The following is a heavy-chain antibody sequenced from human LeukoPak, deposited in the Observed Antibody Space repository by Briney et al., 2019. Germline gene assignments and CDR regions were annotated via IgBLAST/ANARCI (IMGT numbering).Heavy chain of an antibody. CDR3: ARAATVVRDWFDP. J-gene: IGHJ5*02. D-gene: IGHD2-2*01. V-gene: IGHV1-24*01. CDR1: GDTRTELS. CDR2: FDPEDEEI. Sequence: ASVKVSCKVSGDTRTELSMHWVRQAPGKGLEWMGGFDPEDEEIIYAQKFQGRVTMTEDTSTDTAYMGLRSLRSEDTAVYYCARAATVVRDWFDPWGQGTLVTVSS.